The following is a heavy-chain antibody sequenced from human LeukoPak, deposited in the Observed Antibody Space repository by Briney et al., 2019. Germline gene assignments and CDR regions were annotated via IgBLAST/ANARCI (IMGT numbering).Heavy chain of an antibody. Sequence: GGSLRLSCAASGFTFSSYEMNWVRQAPGKGLEWVSYILNSGTTTYYADSVKGRFTISRVNAKNSLYLQMNSLRAEDTGVYYCARDPPDYWGQGILVTVSS. J-gene: IGHJ4*02. CDR2: ILNSGTTT. CDR3: ARDPPDY. V-gene: IGHV3-48*03. CDR1: GFTFSSYE.